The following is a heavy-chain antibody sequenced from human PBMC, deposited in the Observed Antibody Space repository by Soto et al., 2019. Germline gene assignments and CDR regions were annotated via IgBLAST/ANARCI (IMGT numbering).Heavy chain of an antibody. V-gene: IGHV1-69*12. J-gene: IGHJ3*02. CDR1: GGTFSSYA. CDR3: ALLVGATGDAFDI. CDR2: SIPICGTA. D-gene: IGHD1-26*01. Sequence: QVQLVQSGAEVKKPGSSVKVSCKASGGTFSSYAISWVRQAPGQGREWMGGSIPICGTANYAQKFQGRVTITAHESTSTAYMELGSLRSEDTAVYYCALLVGATGDAFDIWGQGRMVTVSS.